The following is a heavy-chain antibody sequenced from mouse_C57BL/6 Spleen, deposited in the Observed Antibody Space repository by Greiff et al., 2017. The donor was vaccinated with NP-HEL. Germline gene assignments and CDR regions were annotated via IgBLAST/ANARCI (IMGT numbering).Heavy chain of an antibody. CDR2: ISYDGSN. D-gene: IGHD2-3*01. J-gene: IGHJ4*01. CDR1: GYSITSGYY. V-gene: IGHV3-6*01. CDR3: AREDDGYIYAMDY. Sequence: EVQLQQSGPGLVKPSQSLSLTCSVTGYSITSGYYWNWIRQFPGNKLEWMGYISYDGSNNYNPSLKNRISITRDTSKNQFFLKLNSVTTEDTATYYCAREDDGYIYAMDYWGQGTSVTVSS.